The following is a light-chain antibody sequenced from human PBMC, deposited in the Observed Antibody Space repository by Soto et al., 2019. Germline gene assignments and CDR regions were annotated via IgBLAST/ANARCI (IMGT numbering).Light chain of an antibody. CDR1: QSVSSSY. J-gene: IGKJ2*01. V-gene: IGKV3-20*01. CDR3: QQYDGSPYT. Sequence: EIVLTQSPGTLSLSPGERVTLSCRASQSVSSSYLAWYQQKPGQAPRILIYGASSRATGIADGFRGSGSGTDFTLTISRLEPEDSAVYYCQQYDGSPYTFGQGTKLEIK. CDR2: GAS.